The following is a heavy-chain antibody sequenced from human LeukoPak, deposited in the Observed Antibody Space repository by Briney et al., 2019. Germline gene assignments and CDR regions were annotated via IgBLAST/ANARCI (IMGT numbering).Heavy chain of an antibody. CDR2: MYYSGYS. V-gene: IGHV4-61*08. CDR3: ARSQSQSGSYRYYFAY. D-gene: IGHD1-26*01. CDR1: GVSVGSAGYY. J-gene: IGHJ4*02. Sequence: KPSETLSLTCTVSGVSVGSAGYYWTWLRQPPGKGLEWIGYMYYSGYSNYNPFLKSPVTMSLDPSKNRFSLKLSSVTAADTAVYYCARSQSQSGSYRYYFAYWGQGTLVTVSS.